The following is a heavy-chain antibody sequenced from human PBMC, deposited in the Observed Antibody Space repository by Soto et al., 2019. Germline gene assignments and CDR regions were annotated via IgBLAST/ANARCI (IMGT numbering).Heavy chain of an antibody. V-gene: IGHV1-69*08. J-gene: IGHJ4*02. D-gene: IGHD3-10*01. CDR1: GGTFSSYT. CDR3: ARDRVGYYGSGSYVDY. CDR2: IIPILGIA. Sequence: QVQLVQSGAEVKKPGSSVKVSCKASGGTFSSYTISWVRQAPGQGLEWMGRIIPILGIANYAQKFQGRVTITADKSTSTACMEMSSLRSEDTAVYYCARDRVGYYGSGSYVDYWGQGTLVTVSS.